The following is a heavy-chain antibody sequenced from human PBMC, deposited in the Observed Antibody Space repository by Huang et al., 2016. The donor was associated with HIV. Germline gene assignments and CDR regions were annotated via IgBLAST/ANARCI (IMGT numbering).Heavy chain of an antibody. Sequence: EEQLVESGGGLVQPGGSLRISCAASGFSFSSCNMNWVRQAPGKGLEWLSYISETGSVITYADSVKGRFTVSRDNAKNSLYLQMDSLRAEDTAVYYCARGYSSSWLYNWGQGTLVTVSS. J-gene: IGHJ4*02. CDR3: ARGYSSSWLYN. V-gene: IGHV3-48*01. CDR1: GFSFSSCN. D-gene: IGHD6-13*01. CDR2: ISETGSVI.